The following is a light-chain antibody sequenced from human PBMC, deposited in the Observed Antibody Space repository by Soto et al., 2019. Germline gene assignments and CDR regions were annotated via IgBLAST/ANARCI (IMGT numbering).Light chain of an antibody. Sequence: EIVLTQSPGTLSLSPGERATLSCRASQSISSSYLAWYQQKPGQAPRLLIYGASSRATGIEDTFSGSGSGTDFTLTFSRLEPEDFAVYYCQQYGSSPFTFGPGTNVDI. J-gene: IGKJ3*01. CDR2: GAS. CDR1: QSISSSY. V-gene: IGKV3-20*01. CDR3: QQYGSSPFT.